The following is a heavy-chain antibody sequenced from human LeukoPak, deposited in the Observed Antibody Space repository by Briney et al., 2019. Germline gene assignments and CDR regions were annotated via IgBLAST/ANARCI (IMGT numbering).Heavy chain of an antibody. CDR3: ARDLYGAAAGFVFDY. D-gene: IGHD6-13*01. Sequence: GASVKVSCKASGYTFSDYYMHWVRQAPGQGLEWMGWINPDSGGTKYAQKFQDRVTMTSDTSISTAYMELSRLRSDDTAVYYCARDLYGAAAGFVFDYWGQGTLVTVSS. J-gene: IGHJ4*02. V-gene: IGHV1-2*02. CDR2: INPDSGGT. CDR1: GYTFSDYY.